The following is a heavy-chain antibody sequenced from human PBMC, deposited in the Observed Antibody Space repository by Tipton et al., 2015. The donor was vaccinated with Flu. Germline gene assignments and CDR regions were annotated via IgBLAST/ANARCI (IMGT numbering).Heavy chain of an antibody. D-gene: IGHD3-9*01. V-gene: IGHV4-38-2*02. CDR1: GDSIGSPYF. J-gene: IGHJ5*02. CDR3: ARANYDILTGYPWGSVGWFDP. CDR2: VHQTGSN. Sequence: TLSLTCSVSGDSIGSPYFWGWIRQPPGKGLEWIGNVHQTGSNYYNPSLRSRVTITVDRPKNQFSLRLTSVTAADTAVYYCARANYDILTGYPWGSVGWFDPWGQGTLVTVSS.